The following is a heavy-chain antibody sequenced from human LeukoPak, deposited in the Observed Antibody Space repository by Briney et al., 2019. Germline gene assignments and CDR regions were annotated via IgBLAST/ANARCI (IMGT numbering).Heavy chain of an antibody. CDR2: ITGDSAYI. CDR1: GFTFSTYA. CDR3: ARVEATGEIYDFWSGYPVGGAFDI. V-gene: IGHV3-21*04. Sequence: GGSLRLSCAASGFTFSTYAMNWVRQAPGEGLKWVSCITGDSAYIYYADSVKGRFTISRDNAKYSLYLQMNSLRAEDTAVYYCARVEATGEIYDFWSGYPVGGAFDIWGQGTMVTVSS. D-gene: IGHD3-3*01. J-gene: IGHJ3*02.